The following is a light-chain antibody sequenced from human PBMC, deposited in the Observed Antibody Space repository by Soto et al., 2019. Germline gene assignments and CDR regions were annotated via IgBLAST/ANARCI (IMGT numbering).Light chain of an antibody. V-gene: IGLV2-18*02. J-gene: IGLJ1*01. Sequence: QSVLTQPPSVSGSPGQSVAISCTGTSSDVGSYDRVSWYQQPPGTAPKLIISEVSNRPSGVPDRFSGSKSGNTASLTISGLQAEDEADYYCCSWTSSSTYVFGTGTTVTVL. CDR1: SSDVGSYDR. CDR2: EVS. CDR3: CSWTSSSTYV.